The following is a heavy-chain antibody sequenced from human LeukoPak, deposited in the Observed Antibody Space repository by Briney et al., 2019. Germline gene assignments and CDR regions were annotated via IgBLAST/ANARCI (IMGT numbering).Heavy chain of an antibody. CDR3: ARGIYYFDY. CDR1: GGSISSGDYY. CDR2: IYDSGTT. J-gene: IGHJ4*02. Sequence: KASETLSLTCTVSGGSISSGDYYWSWIRQPPGKGLEWIGYIYDSGTTSYNPSLKSRVTISVDTSENQFSLNLSSVTAADTAVYYCARGIYYFDYWGQGTLVTVSS. D-gene: IGHD5-18*01. V-gene: IGHV4-30-4*01.